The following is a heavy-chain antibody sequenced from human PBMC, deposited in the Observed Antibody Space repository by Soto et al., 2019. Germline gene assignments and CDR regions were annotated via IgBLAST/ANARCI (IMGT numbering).Heavy chain of an antibody. Sequence: WTWIRQHPVKGLEWIGYIYYSGSTDYNPSLKSRVTISVDTSKNQFSLSLRSVTAADTAVYYCAGGSAAAGNFDYWGQGTLVTVSS. CDR3: AGGSAAAGNFDY. J-gene: IGHJ4*02. D-gene: IGHD6-13*01. V-gene: IGHV4-31*02. CDR2: IYYSGST.